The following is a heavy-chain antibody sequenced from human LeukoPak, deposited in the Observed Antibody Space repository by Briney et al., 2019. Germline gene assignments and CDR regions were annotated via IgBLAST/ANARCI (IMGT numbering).Heavy chain of an antibody. CDR3: ARNSFAELFLLGSAYGMDV. CDR1: PFTSSGHW. CDR2: IKEDGSEK. D-gene: IGHD3-10*01. J-gene: IGHJ6*02. Sequence: GGSLRLSCAASPFTSSGHWMSWVRQAPGKGLEWVANIKEDGSEKYYVDSVKGRFSISRDNAKDLLYLQINSLRVEDTAVYYCARNSFAELFLLGSAYGMDVWGQGTTVTVSS. V-gene: IGHV3-7*01.